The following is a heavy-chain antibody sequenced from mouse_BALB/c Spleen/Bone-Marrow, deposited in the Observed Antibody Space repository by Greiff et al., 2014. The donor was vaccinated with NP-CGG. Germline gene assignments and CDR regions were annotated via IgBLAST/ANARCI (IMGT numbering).Heavy chain of an antibody. J-gene: IGHJ3*01. CDR3: TWFAY. V-gene: IGHV6-6*02. CDR1: GFTFSNYW. Sequence: DVKLQESGGGLVQPGGSMKLSCVASGFTFSNYWMNWVRQSPEKGLEWVAEIRLKSNNYATHYAESVKGRFTISRDDSKSSVYLQMNNLRAEDTGIYYCTWFAYWGQGTLVTVSA. CDR2: IRLKSNNYAT.